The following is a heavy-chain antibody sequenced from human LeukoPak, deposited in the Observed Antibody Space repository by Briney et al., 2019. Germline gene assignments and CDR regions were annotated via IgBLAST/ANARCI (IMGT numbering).Heavy chain of an antibody. CDR2: VIPIFGTA. Sequence: SVKVSCKASGGTFSSYAISWVRQAPGQGLEWMGGVIPIFGTANYAQKFQGRVTITADESTSTAYMELSSLRSEDTAVYYCAGPHYYGSGSYPKDYYYGMDVWGKGTTVTVSS. CDR1: GGTFSSYA. D-gene: IGHD3-10*01. V-gene: IGHV1-69*13. CDR3: AGPHYYGSGSYPKDYYYGMDV. J-gene: IGHJ6*04.